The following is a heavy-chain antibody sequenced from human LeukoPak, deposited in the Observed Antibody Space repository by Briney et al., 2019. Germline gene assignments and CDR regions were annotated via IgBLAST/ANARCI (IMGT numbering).Heavy chain of an antibody. D-gene: IGHD1-26*01. J-gene: IGHJ4*02. Sequence: ASVKVSCKASGYTFTSYGISWVRQAPGQGLEWMGWISAYNGNTNYAQKLQGRVTITADKSTSTVYMELSSLRSEDTAIYYCATDPRWEISPTKVWYFDYWGQGTLVTVSS. CDR1: GYTFTSYG. CDR3: ATDPRWEISPTKVWYFDY. V-gene: IGHV1-18*01. CDR2: ISAYNGNT.